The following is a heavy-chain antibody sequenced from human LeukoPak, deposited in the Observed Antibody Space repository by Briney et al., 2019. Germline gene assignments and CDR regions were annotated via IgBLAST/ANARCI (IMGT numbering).Heavy chain of an antibody. CDR3: VTGWSSGVGY. J-gene: IGHJ4*02. D-gene: IGHD6-19*01. CDR2: IFTKSGGT. Sequence: GASVKVSCKASGYTFTDYNIHWVRQAPGQGLEWMGGIFTKSGGTNYAQKFQGRVTITIDTSITTAYMDLSSLTSDDTAVFYCVTGWSSGVGYWGQGSLVTVSS. V-gene: IGHV1-2*02. CDR1: GYTFTDYN.